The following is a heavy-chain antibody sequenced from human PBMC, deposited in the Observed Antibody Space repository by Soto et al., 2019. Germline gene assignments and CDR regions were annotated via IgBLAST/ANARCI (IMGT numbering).Heavy chain of an antibody. D-gene: IGHD3-10*01. CDR3: ANVSGGFGELFFDY. CDR2: ISGSGGST. J-gene: IGHJ4*02. V-gene: IGHV3-23*01. Sequence: GGSLRLSCAASGFTFSSYAMSWVRQAPGKGLEWVSAISGSGGSTYYADSVKGRFTISRDNSKNTLYLQMNSLTAEDAAVYYGANVSGGFGELFFDYWGQGTLVTVSS. CDR1: GFTFSSYA.